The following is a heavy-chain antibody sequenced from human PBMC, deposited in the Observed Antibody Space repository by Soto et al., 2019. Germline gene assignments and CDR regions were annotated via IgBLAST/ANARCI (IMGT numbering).Heavy chain of an antibody. Sequence: QVQLVESGGGVVQPGRSLRLSCAASGFTFSSYGMHWVRQAPGKGLEWVAVISYDGSNKYYADSVKGRFTISRDNSXNTLYLQXNXLRAEDTAVYYCAKDAXXVXXXXAIQAFDPWGQGTLVTVSS. CDR2: ISYDGSNK. CDR1: GFTFSSYG. V-gene: IGHV3-30*18. J-gene: IGHJ5*02. CDR3: AKDAXXVXXXXAIQAFDP.